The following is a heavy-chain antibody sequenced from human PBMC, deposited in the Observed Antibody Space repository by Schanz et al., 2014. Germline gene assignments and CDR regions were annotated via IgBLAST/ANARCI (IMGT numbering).Heavy chain of an antibody. J-gene: IGHJ4*02. CDR2: MSASGGDT. V-gene: IGHV3-23*01. D-gene: IGHD6-25*01. CDR3: AKGRYSSGWRGDYFDE. CDR1: EFTFSTDA. Sequence: DVHLLESGGGLVQPGGSLRLSCAASEFTFSTDAMSWVRQAPGKGLEWLSVMSASGGDTYYADSVKGRFAISRDNSKNTLYLQMNSLRGEDTAVYYCAKGRYSSGWRGDYFDEWGQGTLVTVAS.